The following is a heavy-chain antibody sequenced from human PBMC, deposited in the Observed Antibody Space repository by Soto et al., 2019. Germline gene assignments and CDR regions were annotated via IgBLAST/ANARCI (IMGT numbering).Heavy chain of an antibody. CDR3: ARAEEGGATLADYYYYGMDV. Sequence: ASVKVSCKASGYTFTSYYMHWVRQAPGQGLEWMGIINPSGGSTSYAQKFQGRVTMTRDTSTSTVYMELSSLRSEDTAVYYCARAEEGGATLADYYYYGMDVWGQGTTVTVSS. J-gene: IGHJ6*02. CDR1: GYTFTSYY. CDR2: INPSGGST. D-gene: IGHD1-26*01. V-gene: IGHV1-46*01.